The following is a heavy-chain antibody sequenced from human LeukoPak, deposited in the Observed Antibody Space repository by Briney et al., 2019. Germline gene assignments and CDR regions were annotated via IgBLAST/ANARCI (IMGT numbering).Heavy chain of an antibody. V-gene: IGHV1-18*01. J-gene: IGHJ5*02. CDR2: ISTYSGST. CDR3: AREAPYFDWLFGWFDP. Sequence: ASVKVSCKASGDTSPTYGISWVRQAPGQGLEWMGYISTYSGSTNYAQKFQDRVTLTRDTSTSTAYMELSSLRSEDTAVYYCAREAPYFDWLFGWFDPWGQGTLVTVSS. D-gene: IGHD3-9*01. CDR1: GDTSPTYG.